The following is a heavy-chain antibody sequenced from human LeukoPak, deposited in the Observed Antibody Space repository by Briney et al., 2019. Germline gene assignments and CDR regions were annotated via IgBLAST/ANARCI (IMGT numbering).Heavy chain of an antibody. Sequence: ASVKVSCKASGYTFTSYAIHWVRQAPGQGVEWMGWITPSGGTNYPQKFQGRVAITWDTSITTAYMDLSRLTSDDTAVYYCARDRYGDGFAHLDYWGQGALVTVSS. CDR1: GYTFTSYA. CDR3: ARDRYGDGFAHLDY. V-gene: IGHV1-2*02. D-gene: IGHD5-24*01. J-gene: IGHJ4*02. CDR2: ITPSGGT.